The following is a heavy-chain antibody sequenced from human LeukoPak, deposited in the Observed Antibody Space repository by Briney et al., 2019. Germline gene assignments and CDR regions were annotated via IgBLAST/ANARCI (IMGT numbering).Heavy chain of an antibody. D-gene: IGHD3-16*01. V-gene: IGHV3-23*01. CDR2: ISASGGRT. CDR1: GFTFSTYG. Sequence: GGTLRLSCAASGFTFSTYGMSWVRQAPGKGLEWVSAISASGGRTSYADSVKGRFTISRDNSKNTLYLQMNSLRAEDTAVYYCAKDTVPGPMITFGFDPWGQGTLVTVSS. J-gene: IGHJ5*02. CDR3: AKDTVPGPMITFGFDP.